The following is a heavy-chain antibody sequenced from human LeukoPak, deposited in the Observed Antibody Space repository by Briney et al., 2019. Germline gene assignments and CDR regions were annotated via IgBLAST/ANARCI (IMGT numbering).Heavy chain of an antibody. CDR2: IVPIFGTA. Sequence: GGSLRLSCAASGFTFSSYAISWVRQASGQGLEWMGGIVPIFGTANYAQKFQGRVTITADKSTSTAYMELSSLRSEDTAVYYCARDCMVRGVIKTNWFDPWGQGTLVTVSS. J-gene: IGHJ5*02. D-gene: IGHD3-10*01. CDR3: ARDCMVRGVIKTNWFDP. CDR1: GFTFSSYA. V-gene: IGHV1-69*06.